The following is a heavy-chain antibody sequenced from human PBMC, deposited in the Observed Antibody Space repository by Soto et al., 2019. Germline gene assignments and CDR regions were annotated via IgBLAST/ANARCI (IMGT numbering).Heavy chain of an antibody. J-gene: IGHJ4*02. CDR1: GFTFSDHY. Sequence: GGSLRLSCAASGFTFSDHYMDWVRQAPGKGLEWVGRTRNKANSYTTEYAASVKGRFTISRDDSKNSLYLQMNSLKTEDTAVYYCATYYDFWSGSRHQDNNYWGQGTLVTVSS. V-gene: IGHV3-72*01. CDR3: ATYYDFWSGSRHQDNNY. CDR2: TRNKANSYTT. D-gene: IGHD3-3*01.